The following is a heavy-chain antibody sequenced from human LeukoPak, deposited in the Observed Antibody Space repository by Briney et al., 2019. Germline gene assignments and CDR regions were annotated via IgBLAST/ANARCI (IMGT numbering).Heavy chain of an antibody. CDR3: AGLVYAIQDYYYYMDV. D-gene: IGHD2-8*01. Sequence: SETLSLTCTVSGGSVSSGGYYWSWIRQHPGKGLEWIGYIYYSGSTYYNPSLKSRVTISVDTSKNQFSLKLSSVTAADTAVYYCAGLVYAIQDYYYYMDVWGKGTTVTVSS. V-gene: IGHV4-31*03. CDR2: IYYSGST. CDR1: GGSVSSGGYY. J-gene: IGHJ6*03.